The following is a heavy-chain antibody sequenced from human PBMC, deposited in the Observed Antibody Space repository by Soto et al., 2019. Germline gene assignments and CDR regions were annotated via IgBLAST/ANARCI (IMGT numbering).Heavy chain of an antibody. CDR2: IYHSGST. J-gene: IGHJ4*02. CDR1: GGSISSSNW. D-gene: IGHD3-10*01. CDR3: ARELLLWFGGVY. V-gene: IGHV4-4*02. Sequence: QVQLQESGPGLVKPSGTLSLTCAVSGGSISSSNWWSWVRQPPGKGLEWIGEIYHSGSTNYNPSLKSGVTLSVDKSKNQFSLKLSSVTDADTAVYYCARELLLWFGGVYWGQGTLVTVSS.